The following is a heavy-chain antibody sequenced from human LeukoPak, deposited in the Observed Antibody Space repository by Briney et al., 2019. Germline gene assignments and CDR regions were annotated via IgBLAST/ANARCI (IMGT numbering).Heavy chain of an antibody. CDR2: ISAYNGNT. V-gene: IGHV1-18*01. CDR1: GYTFTSYG. Sequence: ASVKVSCKASGYTFTSYGISWVRQAPGQGLEWMGWISAYNGNTNYAQKLQGRVTMTTDTSTSTAYMELRSLRSNATAVYYCATGYSNYASEANMIVVVTPLDYWGQGTLVTVSS. J-gene: IGHJ4*02. D-gene: IGHD3-22*01. CDR3: ATGYSNYASEANMIVVVTPLDY.